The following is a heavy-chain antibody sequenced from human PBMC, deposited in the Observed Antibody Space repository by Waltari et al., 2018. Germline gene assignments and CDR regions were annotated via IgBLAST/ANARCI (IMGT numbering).Heavy chain of an antibody. CDR1: GYRFTGYY. CDR3: ARGRNDLSAFFDP. D-gene: IGHD2-21*02. J-gene: IGHJ5*02. V-gene: IGHV1-2*06. Sequence: QVQLVQSGAEVTKPGASVKVSCKASGYRFTGYYLHWLRQPPGQGLEWVGRISPDSGVTKYAQNFQGRVTMTRDTSTNTAYMELNSLTSDDTAVYYCARGRNDLSAFFDPWGQGTLVAVSS. CDR2: ISPDSGVT.